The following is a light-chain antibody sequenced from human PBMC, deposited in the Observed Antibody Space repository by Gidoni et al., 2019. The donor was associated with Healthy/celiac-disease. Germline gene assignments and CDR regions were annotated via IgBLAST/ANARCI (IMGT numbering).Light chain of an antibody. Sequence: SYELTQPPSFSFSPGQTASITCSGDKLGDKYACWYQQKPGQSPVLVIYQDSKRPSGIPERFSGSNSGNTATLTISGTQAMDEADYYCQAWDSSTAVFGGGTKLTVL. CDR3: QAWDSSTAV. CDR1: KLGDKY. J-gene: IGLJ2*01. V-gene: IGLV3-1*01. CDR2: QDS.